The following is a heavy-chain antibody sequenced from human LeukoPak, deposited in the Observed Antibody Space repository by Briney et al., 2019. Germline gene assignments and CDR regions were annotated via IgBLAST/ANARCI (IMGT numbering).Heavy chain of an antibody. CDR3: ARGSVNMFYFDT. CDR1: GFTVSSNY. Sequence: GGSLRLSCSASGFTVSSNYMTWVRQAPGRGREWVSVISSGDTTYYADSLKGKFTISRDTSKNTLYLQMNNLRAEDTAVSYCARGSVNMFYFDTWGQGTLVTVSS. J-gene: IGHJ4*02. V-gene: IGHV3-66*01. D-gene: IGHD5/OR15-5a*01. CDR2: ISSGDTT.